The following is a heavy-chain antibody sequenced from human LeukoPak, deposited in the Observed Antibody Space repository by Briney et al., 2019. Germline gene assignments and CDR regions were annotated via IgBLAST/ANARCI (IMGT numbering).Heavy chain of an antibody. J-gene: IGHJ4*02. CDR3: ARVKDSSSWHYFDF. D-gene: IGHD6-13*01. V-gene: IGHV1-69*13. Sequence: SVKVSCKASGGTFSSYAISWVRQAPGQGLEWMGGIIPIFGTANYAQKFQGRVTITADESTSTAYMELSSLRSDDTAVYYCARVKDSSSWHYFDFWGQGTLVTVSS. CDR2: IIPIFGTA. CDR1: GGTFSSYA.